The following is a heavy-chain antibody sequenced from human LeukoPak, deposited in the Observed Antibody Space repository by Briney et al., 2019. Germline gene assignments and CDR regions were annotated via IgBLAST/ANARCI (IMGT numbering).Heavy chain of an antibody. CDR1: GFTFSSYD. CDR2: IGTAGDT. CDR3: ARDRRCSNTWPLFDY. D-gene: IGHD2-2*01. V-gene: IGHV3-13*04. J-gene: IGHJ4*02. Sequence: PGGSLRLSCAASGFTFSSYDMNWVRQATGKGLEWVSDIGTAGDTYYLGAVKDGFTISRDTAKNSLYLQMSSQRAEDTAVYYCARDRRCSNTWPLFDYWGQGTRVSVSS.